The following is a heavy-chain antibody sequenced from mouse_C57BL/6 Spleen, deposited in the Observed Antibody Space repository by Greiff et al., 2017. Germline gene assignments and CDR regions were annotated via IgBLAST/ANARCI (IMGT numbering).Heavy chain of an antibody. CDR1: GYTFTSYW. V-gene: IGHV1-55*01. D-gene: IGHD1-1*01. CDR3: ARSTTVVATRDSSFDY. Sequence: QVQLKQPGAELVKPGASVKMSCKASGYTFTSYWITWVKQRPGQGLEWIGDLYPGSGSTNYNEKFKSKATLTVDTSSSTAYMQLSSLTSEDSAVYYCARSTTVVATRDSSFDYWGQGTTLTVSS. CDR2: LYPGSGST. J-gene: IGHJ2*01.